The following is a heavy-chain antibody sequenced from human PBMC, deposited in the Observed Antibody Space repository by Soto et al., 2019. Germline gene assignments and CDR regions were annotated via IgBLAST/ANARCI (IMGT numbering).Heavy chain of an antibody. CDR2: FSYSGST. J-gene: IGHJ4*02. CDR3: ARRVGNILTGYNFDY. D-gene: IGHD3-9*01. Sequence: QLQLQESGPGLVKPSETLSLTCTVSGGSISSSSYYWGWIRQPPGMGLEWIGSFSYSGSTYYNPSLKSRVTMSVDTSNNQFSLKLSSVTAADTAMYYCARRVGNILTGYNFDYWGQGTLVTVSS. CDR1: GGSISSSSYY. V-gene: IGHV4-39*01.